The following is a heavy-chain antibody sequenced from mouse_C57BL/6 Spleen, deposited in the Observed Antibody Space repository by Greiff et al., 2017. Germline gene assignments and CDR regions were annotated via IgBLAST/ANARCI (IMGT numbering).Heavy chain of an antibody. D-gene: IGHD1-1*01. J-gene: IGHJ1*03. CDR2: IYPGSGST. CDR3: ARAGTVVATRYFDV. V-gene: IGHV1-55*01. Sequence: QVQLQQPGAELVKPGASVKMSCKASGYTFTSYWITWVKQRPGQGLEWIGDIYPGSGSTNYNEKFKSKATLTVDTSSSKPYMQLSSLTSEDSAVYYGARAGTVVATRYFDVWGTGTTVTASP. CDR1: GYTFTSYW.